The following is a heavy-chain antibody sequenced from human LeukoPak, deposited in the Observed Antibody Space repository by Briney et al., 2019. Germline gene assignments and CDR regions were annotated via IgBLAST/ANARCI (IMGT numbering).Heavy chain of an antibody. CDR2: ISSSSSYI. D-gene: IGHD6-13*01. J-gene: IGHJ4*02. Sequence: GGSLRLSCAASGFTFSSYSMNWVRQAPGKGLEWVSSISSSSSYIHYADSVKGRFTISRDNAKNSLYLQMNSLRAEDTAVYYCARVTAAAGTGYWGQGTLVTVSS. CDR1: GFTFSSYS. V-gene: IGHV3-21*01. CDR3: ARVTAAAGTGY.